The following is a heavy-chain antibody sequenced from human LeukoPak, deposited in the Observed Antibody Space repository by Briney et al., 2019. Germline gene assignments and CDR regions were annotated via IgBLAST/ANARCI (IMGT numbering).Heavy chain of an antibody. CDR3: ARIGVSRAAAGRYTDAFDI. J-gene: IGHJ3*02. V-gene: IGHV1-18*01. Sequence: ASVKVSCKASGGTFSSYAISWVRQAPGRGLEWMGWISTYNDNINFAQKFQGRVTMTTDTSTNTAYMELKSLRSDDTAVYYCARIGVSRAAAGRYTDAFDIWGQGTVVTVSS. D-gene: IGHD6-13*01. CDR2: ISTYNDNI. CDR1: GGTFSSYA.